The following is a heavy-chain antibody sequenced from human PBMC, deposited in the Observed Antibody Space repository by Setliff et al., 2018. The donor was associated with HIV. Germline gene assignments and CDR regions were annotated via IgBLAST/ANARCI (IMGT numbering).Heavy chain of an antibody. CDR3: ARHDPWFGDSNDACDI. D-gene: IGHD3-10*01. J-gene: IGHJ3*02. CDR2: INPNSGGT. CDR1: GYTFTGYD. Sequence: GASVKVSCKASGYTFTGYDMHWVRQAPGQGLEWMGWINPNSGGTNYAQKVQGRVTMTRDTSISTAYMELSRLRSDDSAVYYCARHDPWFGDSNDACDIWGQGTMVTVSS. V-gene: IGHV1-2*02.